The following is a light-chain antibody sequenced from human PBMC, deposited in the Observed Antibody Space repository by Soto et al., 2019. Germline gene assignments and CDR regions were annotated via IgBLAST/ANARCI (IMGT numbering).Light chain of an antibody. CDR2: RTF. J-gene: IGKJ4*01. Sequence: EIVLTQSPGTLSLSPGERATLFCRASQSIASSYVAWYQQKPGQPPRLLLYRTFNRATGIPDRFSASGTGTDFTLTISRREPEDFAVYFCQQFSRPPLTFGGGTKVEI. CDR3: QQFSRPPLT. V-gene: IGKV3-20*01. CDR1: QSIASSY.